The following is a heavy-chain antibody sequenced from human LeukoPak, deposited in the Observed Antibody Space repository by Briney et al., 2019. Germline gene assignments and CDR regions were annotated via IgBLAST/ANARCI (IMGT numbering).Heavy chain of an antibody. CDR2: INPNSGGT. CDR1: GYTFTGYY. V-gene: IGHV1-2*02. CDR3: ARSYGSGSSYFDY. Sequence: ASVKVSCKASGYTFTGYYMHWARQAPGQGLEWMGWINPNSGGTNYAQKFQGRVTMTRDTSISTAYMELGRLRSDDTAVYYCARSYGSGSSYFDYWGQGTLVTVSS. J-gene: IGHJ4*02. D-gene: IGHD3-10*01.